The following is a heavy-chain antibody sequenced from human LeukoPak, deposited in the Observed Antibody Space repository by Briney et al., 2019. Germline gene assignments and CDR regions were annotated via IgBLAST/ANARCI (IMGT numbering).Heavy chain of an antibody. CDR3: AAPGGYSYGYFLDY. CDR2: INTNTGNP. Sequence: GASVKVSCKAPGYTFTSYAMNWVRQAPGQGLEWMGRINTNTGNPTYAQGFAGRFVFSLDTSVSTAYLQISSLKAEDTAVYYCAAPGGYSYGYFLDYWGQGTLVTVSS. CDR1: GYTFTSYA. D-gene: IGHD5-18*01. V-gene: IGHV7-4-1*02. J-gene: IGHJ4*02.